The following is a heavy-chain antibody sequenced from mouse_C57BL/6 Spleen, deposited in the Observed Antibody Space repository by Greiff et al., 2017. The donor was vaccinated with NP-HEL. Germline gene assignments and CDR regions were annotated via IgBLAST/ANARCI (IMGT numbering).Heavy chain of an antibody. J-gene: IGHJ2*01. D-gene: IGHD1-1*01. V-gene: IGHV1-7*01. CDR2: INPSSGYT. Sequence: QVHVKQSGAELAKPGASVKLSCKASGYTFTSYWMHWVKQRPGQGLEWIGYINPSSGYTKYNQKFKDKATLTADKSSSTAYMQLSSLTYEDSAVYYCASSHYYGSSYLDYWGQGTTLTVSS. CDR3: ASSHYYGSSYLDY. CDR1: GYTFTSYW.